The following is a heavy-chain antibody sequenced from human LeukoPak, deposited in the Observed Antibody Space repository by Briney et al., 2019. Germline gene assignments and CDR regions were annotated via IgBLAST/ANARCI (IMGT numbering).Heavy chain of an antibody. Sequence: SETLSLTCTVSGGSISSYYWSWIRQPPEKGLEWIGEINHSGSTNYNPSLKSRVTISVDTSKNQFSLKLSSVTAADTAVYYCARKQQLVRGHWFDPWGQGTLVIVSS. CDR1: GGSISSYY. CDR3: ARKQQLVRGHWFDP. CDR2: INHSGST. J-gene: IGHJ5*02. V-gene: IGHV4-34*01. D-gene: IGHD6-13*01.